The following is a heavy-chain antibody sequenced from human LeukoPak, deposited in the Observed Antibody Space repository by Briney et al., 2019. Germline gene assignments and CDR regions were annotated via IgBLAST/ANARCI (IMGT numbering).Heavy chain of an antibody. J-gene: IGHJ4*02. Sequence: GGSLRLPCAASGFTFSSYGMHWVRQAPGKGLEWVAFIRYDGSNKYYADSVKGRFTISRDNSKNTLYLQMNSLRAEDTAVYYCAKVGVLRFFLDYWGQGTLVTVSS. CDR3: AKVGVLRFFLDY. CDR2: IRYDGSNK. CDR1: GFTFSSYG. V-gene: IGHV3-30*02. D-gene: IGHD3-3*01.